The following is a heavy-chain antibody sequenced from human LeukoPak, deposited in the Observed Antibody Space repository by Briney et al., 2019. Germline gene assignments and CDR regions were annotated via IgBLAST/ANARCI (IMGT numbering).Heavy chain of an antibody. D-gene: IGHD3-10*01. J-gene: IGHJ6*03. Sequence: PSETLSLTGTVSGGSISSSSYYWGWIRQPPGKGLEWIGSIYYSGSTYYNPSLKSRVPISVDTSKNQFSLKLSSVTAAHTAVYYCASKIWFGELLTLPWGYYYMDVWGKGTTVTVSS. V-gene: IGHV4-39*01. CDR3: ASKIWFGELLTLPWGYYYMDV. CDR2: IYYSGST. CDR1: GGSISSSSYY.